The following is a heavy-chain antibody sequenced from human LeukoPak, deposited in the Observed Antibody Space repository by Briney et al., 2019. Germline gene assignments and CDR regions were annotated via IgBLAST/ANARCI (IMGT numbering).Heavy chain of an antibody. CDR3: ARSHPGLSSGYYGDY. Sequence: ASVKVSCKASGYTFTGYYIHWLRQAPGQGLEWLGRINPNSGVTSYAQAFQDRVTLTRDTSISTAYMELSRLRSDDTAVYYCARSHPGLSSGYYGDYWGQGTLVTVSS. D-gene: IGHD3-22*01. V-gene: IGHV1-2*06. CDR2: INPNSGVT. CDR1: GYTFTGYY. J-gene: IGHJ4*02.